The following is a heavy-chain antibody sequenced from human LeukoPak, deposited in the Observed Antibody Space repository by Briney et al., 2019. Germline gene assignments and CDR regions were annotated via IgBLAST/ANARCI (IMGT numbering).Heavy chain of an antibody. J-gene: IGHJ6*04. CDR2: IYSGGST. D-gene: IGHD5-24*01. Sequence: GGSLRLSCAASGFTVSSNYMSWVRQAPGKGLEWVSVIYSGGSTYYADSVKGRFTISRDNSKNTLYLQMNSLRAEDTAVYYCARDLRSSTRSYGMDVWGKGTTVTVSS. CDR1: GFTVSSNY. CDR3: ARDLRSSTRSYGMDV. V-gene: IGHV3-53*01.